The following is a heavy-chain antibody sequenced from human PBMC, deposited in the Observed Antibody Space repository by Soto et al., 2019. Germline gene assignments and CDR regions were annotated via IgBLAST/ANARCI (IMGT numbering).Heavy chain of an antibody. D-gene: IGHD5-12*01. CDR2: ISSNSAYI. J-gene: IGHJ4*02. Sequence: GGSLRLSCAASGFTFRSFTMNWVRQAPGKGLEWVSTISSNSAYIYYTDALRGRFTISRDNAKNTLHLQMNSLRAEDTAVYYCARAEWITPYFAYWGQGTMVTLSS. V-gene: IGHV3-21*01. CDR3: ARAEWITPYFAY. CDR1: GFTFRSFT.